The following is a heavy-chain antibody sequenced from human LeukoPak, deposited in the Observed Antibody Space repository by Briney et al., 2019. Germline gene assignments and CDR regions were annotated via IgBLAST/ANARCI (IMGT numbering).Heavy chain of an antibody. V-gene: IGHV1-8*01. D-gene: IGHD6-13*01. CDR3: ARDSSSWSSRTFDC. CDR1: GYTFTSYD. CDR2: MNPNSGNT. J-gene: IGHJ4*02. Sequence: ASVKVSCKASGYTFTSYDINWVRQATGQGLEWMGWMNPNSGNTGYAQKFQGRVTMTRNTSISTAYMELSSLRSEDTAVYYCARDSSSWSSRTFDCWGQGTLDTVSS.